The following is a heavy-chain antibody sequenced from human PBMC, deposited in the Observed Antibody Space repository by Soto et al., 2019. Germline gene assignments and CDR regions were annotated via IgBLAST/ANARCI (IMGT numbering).Heavy chain of an antibody. CDR2: ISYDGSNK. J-gene: IGHJ4*02. Sequence: QVQLVESGGGVVQPGRSRRLSCAASGFTFSSYGMHWVRQAPGKGLEWVAVISYDGSNKYYADSVKGRFTISRDNSKNTLYLQMNSLRAEDTAVYYCAKDATKLQPFYWGQGTLVTVSS. D-gene: IGHD1-26*01. CDR3: AKDATKLQPFY. V-gene: IGHV3-30*18. CDR1: GFTFSSYG.